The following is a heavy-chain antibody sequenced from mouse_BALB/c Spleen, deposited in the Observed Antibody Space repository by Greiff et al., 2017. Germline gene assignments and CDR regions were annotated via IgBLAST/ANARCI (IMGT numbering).Heavy chain of an antibody. CDR3: ARGRGDDYDVLWFAY. Sequence: EVKLVESGGGLVKPGGSLKLSCAASGFTFSSYAMSWVRQTPEKRLEWVASISSGGSTYYPDSVKGRFTISRDNARNILYLQMSSLRSEDTAMYYCARGRGDDYDVLWFAYWGQGTLVTVSA. D-gene: IGHD2-4*01. J-gene: IGHJ3*01. CDR1: GFTFSSYA. V-gene: IGHV5-6-5*01. CDR2: ISSGGST.